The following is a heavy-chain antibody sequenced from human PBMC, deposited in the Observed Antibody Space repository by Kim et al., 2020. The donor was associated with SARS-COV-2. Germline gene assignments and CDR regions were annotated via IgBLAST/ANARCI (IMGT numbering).Heavy chain of an antibody. D-gene: IGHD3-10*01. Sequence: YFAGSGKGRFTISREDSKNTVFLQMNNLRPEDTAVYYCARFGDLLSFDYWGQGTLVTVSS. J-gene: IGHJ4*02. V-gene: IGHV3-30*02. CDR3: ARFGDLLSFDY.